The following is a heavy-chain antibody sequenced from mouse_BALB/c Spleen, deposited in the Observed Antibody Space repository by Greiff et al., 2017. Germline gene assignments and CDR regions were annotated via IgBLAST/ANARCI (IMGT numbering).Heavy chain of an antibody. V-gene: IGHV5-6-5*01. CDR3: ARGDDGYYAWFAY. D-gene: IGHD2-3*01. J-gene: IGHJ3*01. CDR2: ISSGGST. CDR1: GFTFSSYA. Sequence: EVQRVESGGGLVKPGGSLKLSCAASGFTFSSYAMSWVRQTPEKRLEWVASISSGGSTYYPDSVKGRFTISRDNARNILYLQMSSLRSEDTAMYYCARGDDGYYAWFAYWGQGTLVTVSA.